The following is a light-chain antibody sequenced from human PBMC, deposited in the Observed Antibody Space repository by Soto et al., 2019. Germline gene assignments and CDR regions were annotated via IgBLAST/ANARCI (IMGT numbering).Light chain of an antibody. Sequence: VLTQSPATLSLSPGERATLSCRASQTVSSFLAWYQQKPGQAPRLLIHDTSNRATDIPARFSGSGSGTDFILTISSLDPEDFGVYFCQQRHNWPITFGQGTRLDIK. V-gene: IGKV3-11*01. J-gene: IGKJ5*01. CDR1: QTVSSF. CDR2: DTS. CDR3: QQRHNWPIT.